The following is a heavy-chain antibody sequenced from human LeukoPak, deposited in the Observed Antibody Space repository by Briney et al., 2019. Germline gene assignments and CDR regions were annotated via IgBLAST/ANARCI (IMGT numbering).Heavy chain of an antibody. V-gene: IGHV1-2*02. CDR2: INPNSGGT. CDR3: ARGLVPFGAEYWFDP. D-gene: IGHD3-16*01. Sequence: ASVKVSCKASGYTFTGYYMHWVRQAPGQGREWMGWINPNSGGTNYAQKFQGRVTMTRDTSISTAYMELSRLRSDDTAVYYWARGLVPFGAEYWFDPWGQGTLVTVSS. CDR1: GYTFTGYY. J-gene: IGHJ5*02.